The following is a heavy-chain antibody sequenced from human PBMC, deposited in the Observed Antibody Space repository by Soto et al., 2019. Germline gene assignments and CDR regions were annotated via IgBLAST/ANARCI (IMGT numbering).Heavy chain of an antibody. J-gene: IGHJ5*02. V-gene: IGHV4-30-4*08. D-gene: IGHD3-16*01. CDR1: GDSISSGDYY. CDR2: IYYTGTT. CDR3: DRVLGTGGLWFDP. Sequence: QVQLQEAGPGLVRPSETLSLTCTVSGDSISSGDYYWSWIRQSPGKGLEWIGYIYYTGTTYYNPSLESRVTISIDTSKNDFSLKMTSVTAADTAVYYCDRVLGTGGLWFDPLGQGTLVNVSS.